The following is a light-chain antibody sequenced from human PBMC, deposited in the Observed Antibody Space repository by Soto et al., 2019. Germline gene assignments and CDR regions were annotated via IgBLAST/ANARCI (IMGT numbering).Light chain of an antibody. V-gene: IGLV2-14*01. CDR2: EVT. CDR1: SSDVGAYNY. CDR3: SSKRDSSTLFV. Sequence: QSALTQPASVSGSPGQSITIPCTVTSSDVGAYNYVSWYQHHPGKVPKLLIYEVTNRPSGVSDRFSGPKSGNTASLTISGLQAEDEADYYCSSKRDSSTLFVFGTGTKVTVL. J-gene: IGLJ1*01.